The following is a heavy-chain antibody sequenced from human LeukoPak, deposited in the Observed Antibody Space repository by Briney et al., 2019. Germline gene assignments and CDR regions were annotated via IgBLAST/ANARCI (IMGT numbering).Heavy chain of an antibody. D-gene: IGHD4-17*01. J-gene: IGHJ5*02. CDR1: GGSISSYY. CDR2: IYTSGST. Sequence: SETLSLTCTVSGGSISSYYWSWIRQPAGKGLEWIGRIYTSGSTNYNPSLKSRVTISVDTSKNQFSLKLSSVTAADTAVYYCARGGDYGDYDNWFDPWGQGTLVTVSS. V-gene: IGHV4-4*07. CDR3: ARGGDYGDYDNWFDP.